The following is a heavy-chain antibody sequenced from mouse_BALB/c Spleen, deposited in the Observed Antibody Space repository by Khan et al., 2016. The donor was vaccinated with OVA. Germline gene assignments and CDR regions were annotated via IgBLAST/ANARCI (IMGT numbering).Heavy chain of an antibody. CDR2: IWGDGST. J-gene: IGHJ4*01. CDR3: ARAYYANYREAMDY. CDR1: GFSLTGYG. D-gene: IGHD2-10*01. Sequence: QVQLKESGPGLVAPSQSLSITCTVSGFSLTGYGVHWVRQPPGKGLEWLGMIWGDGSTDYNSALKSRLSISKDNSKSQVFLKMNSLQTDDTARYYCARAYYANYREAMDYWGQGTSVTVSS. V-gene: IGHV2-6-7*01.